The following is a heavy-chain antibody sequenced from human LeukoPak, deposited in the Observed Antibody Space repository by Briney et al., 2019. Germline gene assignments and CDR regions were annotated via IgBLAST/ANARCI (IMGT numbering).Heavy chain of an antibody. CDR1: GFTFSSYA. Sequence: GGSLRLSCAASGFTFSSYAMSWVRQAPGKGLEWVSAISGSGGSTYYADSVKGRFTISRDNSKNTLYLQMNSLRAEDTAVYYCARPVGPDYYDSSGYYVYFQPWGQSTLVTVSS. CDR3: ARPVGPDYYDSSGYYVYFQP. D-gene: IGHD3-22*01. J-gene: IGHJ1*01. CDR2: ISGSGGST. V-gene: IGHV3-23*01.